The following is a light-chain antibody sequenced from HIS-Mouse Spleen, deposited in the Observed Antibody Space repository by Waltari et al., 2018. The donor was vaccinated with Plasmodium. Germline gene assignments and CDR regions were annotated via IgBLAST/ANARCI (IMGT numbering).Light chain of an antibody. Sequence: DIQMTQSPSSLSASVGDRVTNTCRASQSISNYLNWYQQKPGKAPQFLIYDASTLQSGVPSRFSGSGSGTDFTLTISSLQPEDFATYYCQQSYSTWTFGQGTKVEIK. CDR3: QQSYSTWT. CDR2: DAS. V-gene: IGKV1-39*01. CDR1: QSISNY. J-gene: IGKJ1*01.